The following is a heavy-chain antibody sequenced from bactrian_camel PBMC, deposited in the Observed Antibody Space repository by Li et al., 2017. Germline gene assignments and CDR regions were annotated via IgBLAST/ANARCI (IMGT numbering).Heavy chain of an antibody. CDR1: GYTVTAYC. CDR3: AADRMACLRPSVQLAAYNF. V-gene: IGHV3S1*01. Sequence: VQLVESGGGSVQAGGSLTLSCLASGYTVTAYCMGWVRQAPGKEREGVAAIVGTKITSYADSVKGRFTISPGNATNTVSLQMDSLKPEVTAMYYCAADRMACLRPSVQLAAYNFWGQGTQVTVS. J-gene: IGHJ4*01. CDR2: IVGTKIT.